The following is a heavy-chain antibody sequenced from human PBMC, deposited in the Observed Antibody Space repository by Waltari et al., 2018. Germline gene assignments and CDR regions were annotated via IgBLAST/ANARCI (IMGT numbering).Heavy chain of an antibody. CDR3: ATYIGASVGSAAFDV. V-gene: IGHV4-39*01. CDR2: VSYSGTT. Sequence: QLQLQGSGPRLVRPSETLSLICRVSGVSITSNRHYWAWIRQSPGQGLAWIGTVSYSGTTYISPSLKSRVSVSRDPSKNQLSLILGSVTAADMAVYYCATYIGASVGSAAFDVWGQGTMVTVSS. CDR1: GVSITSNRHY. D-gene: IGHD5-12*01. J-gene: IGHJ3*01.